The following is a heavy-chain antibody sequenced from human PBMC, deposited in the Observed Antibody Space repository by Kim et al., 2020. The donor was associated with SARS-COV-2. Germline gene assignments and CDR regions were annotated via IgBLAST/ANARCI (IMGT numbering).Heavy chain of an antibody. J-gene: IGHJ5*02. CDR1: GGSISSYY. V-gene: IGHV4-59*13. Sequence: SETLSLTCTVSGGSISSYYWSWIRQPPGKGLEWIGYIYYSGSTNYNPSLKSRVTISVDTSKNQFSLKLSSVTAADTAVYYCARGTRGGIAAAGGGRFDP. D-gene: IGHD6-13*01. CDR2: IYYSGST. CDR3: ARGTRGGIAAAGGGRFDP.